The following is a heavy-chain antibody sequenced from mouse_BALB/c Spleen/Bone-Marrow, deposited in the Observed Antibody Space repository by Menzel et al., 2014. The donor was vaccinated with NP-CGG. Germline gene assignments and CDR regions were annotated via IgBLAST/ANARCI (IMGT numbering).Heavy chain of an antibody. J-gene: IGHJ2*01. Sequence: QVQLQQSGAELVRPGSSVKISCKASGYAFSSYWMNWVEQRPGQGLEWIGQIHPGDSDTDYNGKFKGKATLTADKSSNTAYMQLTSLTSEDSAVYFCARGGISVDYWGQGTTLTVSS. V-gene: IGHV1-80*01. CDR3: ARGGISVDY. CDR2: IHPGDSDT. CDR1: GYAFSSYW.